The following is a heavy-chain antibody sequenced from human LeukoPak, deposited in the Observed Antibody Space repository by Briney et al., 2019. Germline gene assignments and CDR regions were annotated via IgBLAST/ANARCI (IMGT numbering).Heavy chain of an antibody. D-gene: IGHD3-22*01. V-gene: IGHV1-2*02. CDR1: GYTFTDYY. Sequence: ASVKVSFKASGYTFTDYYMHWVRQAPGQGLEWMGWLNPNSGDTNYAQKFQGRVSMTRDTSISTAYMDLSDLRSDDTAVYYCARAYYDSTGYSDLWGRGTLVTVSS. J-gene: IGHJ2*01. CDR2: LNPNSGDT. CDR3: ARAYYDSTGYSDL.